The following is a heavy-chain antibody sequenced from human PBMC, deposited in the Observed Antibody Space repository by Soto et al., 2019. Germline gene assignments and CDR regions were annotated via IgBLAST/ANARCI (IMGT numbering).Heavy chain of an antibody. D-gene: IGHD2-8*02. CDR2: IKSKTDGGTT. CDR1: GFAFSNAW. V-gene: IGHV3-15*01. CDR3: PLLVKDY. J-gene: IGHJ4*02. Sequence: PGGSRSLSWAASGFAFSNAWMSWVRQAPGKGLEWVGRIKSKTDGGTTDYAAPVKGRFTISRDDSKNTLYLQMNSLKSEDTAVYYCPLLVKDYWGQGTLVTVSS.